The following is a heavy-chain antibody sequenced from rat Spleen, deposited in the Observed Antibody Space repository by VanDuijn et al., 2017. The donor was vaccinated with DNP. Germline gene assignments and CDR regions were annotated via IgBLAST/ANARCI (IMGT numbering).Heavy chain of an antibody. D-gene: IGHD5-1*01. V-gene: IGHV5-20*01. CDR3: TRRDWELRYFDY. CDR2: ISPSGDST. CDR1: GFTFSAYD. J-gene: IGHJ2*01. Sequence: EVQLVESGGDLVQPGRSLNLSCVASGFTFSAYDMAWVRQAPTKGLEWVTSISPSGDSTYYRDSVKGRLTVSRDNAKNRLYLQMDSLRSEDTATYYCTRRDWELRYFDYWGQGVMVTVSS.